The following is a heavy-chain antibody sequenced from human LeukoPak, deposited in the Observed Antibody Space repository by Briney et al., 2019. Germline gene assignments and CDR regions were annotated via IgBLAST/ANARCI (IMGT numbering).Heavy chain of an antibody. Sequence: GGSLRLSCAASGFTFSSYWMHWVRQAPGKGLAWVSRINSDGSSTSYADSVKGRFTISRDNAKNTLYLQMNSLRAEDTAVYYCARDRGYCYGNYYYYYGMDVWGQGTTVTVSS. V-gene: IGHV3-74*01. CDR3: ARDRGYCYGNYYYYYGMDV. CDR1: GFTFSSYW. J-gene: IGHJ6*02. CDR2: INSDGSST. D-gene: IGHD5-18*01.